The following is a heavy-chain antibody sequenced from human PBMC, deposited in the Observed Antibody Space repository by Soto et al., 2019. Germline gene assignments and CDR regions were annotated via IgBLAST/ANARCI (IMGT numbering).Heavy chain of an antibody. CDR3: AKGSYSGIYSDFDY. J-gene: IGHJ4*02. CDR2: ISGSGGST. CDR1: GFTFSSFA. Sequence: GGSLRLSCAASGFTFSSFAMSWVRQAPGKGLDWVSAISGSGGSTYSADSVKGRFTISRDNSKNTLYLQMNSLRAEDTAVYYCAKGSYSGIYSDFDYWGQGTLVTVSS. V-gene: IGHV3-23*01. D-gene: IGHD1-26*01.